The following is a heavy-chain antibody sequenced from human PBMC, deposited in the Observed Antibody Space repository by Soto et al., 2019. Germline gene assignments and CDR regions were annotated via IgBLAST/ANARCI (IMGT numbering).Heavy chain of an antibody. V-gene: IGHV3-64*01. CDR3: ARRARPDFYYLDV. D-gene: IGHD6-6*01. Sequence: EVQLAESGGGLAQPGGSLRLSCAASGFTLSGYAMDWVRQAPGKGLEYVSGISSNGVGTYYAKSVQGRFTISRYNSKNTVYLQMGSLRPDDMAVYYCARRARPDFYYLDVWGKGTTVTVSS. J-gene: IGHJ6*03. CDR1: GFTLSGYA. CDR2: ISSNGVGT.